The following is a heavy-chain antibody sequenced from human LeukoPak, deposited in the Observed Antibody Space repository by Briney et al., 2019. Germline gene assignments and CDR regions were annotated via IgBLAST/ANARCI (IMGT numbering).Heavy chain of an antibody. CDR3: TRGIVVVVAANYHYYMDV. V-gene: IGHV3-20*04. CDR2: INWNGGNT. D-gene: IGHD2-15*01. J-gene: IGHJ6*03. CDR1: GFTFDDYG. Sequence: GGSLRLSCAASGFTFDDYGMSWVRQAPGKGLEWVSGINWNGGNTHYADSVKGRFTISRDNAKNSLYLQMNSLRAEDTALYYCTRGIVVVVAANYHYYMDVWGKGTPVTVSS.